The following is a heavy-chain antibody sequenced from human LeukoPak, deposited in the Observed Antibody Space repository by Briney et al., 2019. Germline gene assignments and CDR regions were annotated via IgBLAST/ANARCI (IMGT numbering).Heavy chain of an antibody. D-gene: IGHD1-26*01. CDR3: SKKGGSLSPGNYFDY. Sequence: PGGSLRLSCVASGFTFSSYAMSWVRQAPGKGLEWVSSLSESGVATYYADSVKGRLTISRDNSKHTLYLQMTSMRAEGTAIYYCSKKGGSLSPGNYFDYWGQGTLVTVSS. CDR2: LSESGVAT. CDR1: GFTFSSYA. V-gene: IGHV3-23*01. J-gene: IGHJ4*02.